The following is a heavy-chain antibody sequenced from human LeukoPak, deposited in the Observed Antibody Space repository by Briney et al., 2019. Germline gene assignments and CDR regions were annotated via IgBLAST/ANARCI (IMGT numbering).Heavy chain of an antibody. CDR2: IYTSGST. D-gene: IGHD3-22*01. CDR3: ARVLDDSSGYYLDY. CDR1: GGSINSYY. J-gene: IGHJ4*02. Sequence: SETLSITCTVSGGSINSYYWSWIRQPAGKGLEWIGRIYTSGSTNYNPSLKSRVTMSVDTSKNQFSLKPSSVTAAETAVYYCARVLDDSSGYYLDYWGQGTLVTVSS. V-gene: IGHV4-4*07.